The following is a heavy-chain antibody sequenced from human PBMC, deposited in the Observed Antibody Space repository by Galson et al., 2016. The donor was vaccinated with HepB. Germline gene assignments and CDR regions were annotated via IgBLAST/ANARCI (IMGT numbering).Heavy chain of an antibody. CDR3: ARVQTFYDYTWGTSRPRYFDY. V-gene: IGHV3-53*01. CDR2: IYSGGST. CDR1: GSAVRSNF. Sequence: SLRLSCAVSGSAVRSNFMAWVRQAPGKGLEWVSLIYSGGSTYYADSVRGRLTISRDISKNTLFLEMLNLRAEDTAVYYCARVQTFYDYTWGTSRPRYFDYWGQGTLVTVSS. D-gene: IGHD3-16*02. J-gene: IGHJ4*02.